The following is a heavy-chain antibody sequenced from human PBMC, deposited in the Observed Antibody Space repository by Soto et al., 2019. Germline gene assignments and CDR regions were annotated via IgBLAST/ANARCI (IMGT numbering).Heavy chain of an antibody. CDR1: GFTFSSYS. J-gene: IGHJ5*02. CDR2: ISSSSSTI. V-gene: IGHV3-48*01. D-gene: IGHD3-22*01. Sequence: EVQLVESGGGLVQPGGSLRLSCAASGFTFSSYSMNWVRQAPGKGLEWVAYISSSSSTIYYADSVKGRFTISRDNAKNSLYLQMNSLRAEDTAVYYCARAYYYDSSGYLNWFEPWGQGTLVPVSS. CDR3: ARAYYYDSSGYLNWFEP.